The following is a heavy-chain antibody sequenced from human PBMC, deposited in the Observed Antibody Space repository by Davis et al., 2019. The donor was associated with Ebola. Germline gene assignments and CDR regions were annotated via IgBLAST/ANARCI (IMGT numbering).Heavy chain of an antibody. CDR3: TRVSSDGYNLGAYYFDY. CDR1: GFTFGDYA. J-gene: IGHJ4*02. Sequence: LKISCTASGFTFGDYAMSWFRQAPGKGLEWVGFIRSKAYGGTTEYAASVKGRFTISRDDSKSIAYLQMNSLKTEDTAVYYCTRVSSDGYNLGAYYFDYWGQGTLVTVSS. D-gene: IGHD5-24*01. V-gene: IGHV3-49*03. CDR2: IRSKAYGGTT.